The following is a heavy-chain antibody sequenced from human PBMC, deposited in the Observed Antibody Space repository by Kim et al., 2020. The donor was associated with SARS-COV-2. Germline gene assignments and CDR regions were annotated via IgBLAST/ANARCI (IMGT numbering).Heavy chain of an antibody. J-gene: IGHJ4*02. Sequence: ADSGKGRLTISRDNSKNTVYLQMNSLRAEDTAVYHCAKEGYYGSGSFPDYWGQGTLVTVSS. V-gene: IGHV3-30*02. D-gene: IGHD3-10*01. CDR3: AKEGYYGSGSFPDY.